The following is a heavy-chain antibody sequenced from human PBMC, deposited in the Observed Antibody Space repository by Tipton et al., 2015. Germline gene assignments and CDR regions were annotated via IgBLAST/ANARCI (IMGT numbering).Heavy chain of an antibody. CDR2: IRYTGIT. V-gene: IGHV4-4*02. D-gene: IGHD4-23*01. CDR3: ARARGRHGGLFDS. CDR1: GGSISSSNW. J-gene: IGHJ4*02. Sequence: GSLRLSCAVSGGSISSSNWWSWVRQPPGKELQWIGYIRYTGITNYNPSLKSRVTISVDTSKTQFSLKMSSVTASDTAVYYCARARGRHGGLFDSWGQGILVTVSS.